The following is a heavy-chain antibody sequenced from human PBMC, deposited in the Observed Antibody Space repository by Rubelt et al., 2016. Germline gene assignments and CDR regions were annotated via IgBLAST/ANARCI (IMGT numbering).Heavy chain of an antibody. CDR2: SDGSTT. V-gene: IGHV3-64*02. Sequence: SDGSTTDYADSVKGRFTISRDNSKNTLYLQMGSLRAEDMAVYYCARADILTGMPWYFDLWGRGTLVTVSS. J-gene: IGHJ2*01. D-gene: IGHD3-9*01. CDR3: ARADILTGMPWYFDL.